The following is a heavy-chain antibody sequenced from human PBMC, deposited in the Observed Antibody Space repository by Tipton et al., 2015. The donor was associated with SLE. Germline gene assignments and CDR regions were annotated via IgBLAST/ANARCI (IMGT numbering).Heavy chain of an antibody. CDR3: ARAITMIRDAFDI. D-gene: IGHD3-22*01. Sequence: TLSLTCAVYGGSFSGYYWSWIRQSPGKGLEWIGDINHSGSTNYNPSLKSRVTISVDTSKNHFSLKLSSVTAADTAVYYCARAITMIRDAFDIWGQGTMVTVSS. J-gene: IGHJ3*02. V-gene: IGHV4-34*01. CDR1: GGSFSGYY. CDR2: INHSGST.